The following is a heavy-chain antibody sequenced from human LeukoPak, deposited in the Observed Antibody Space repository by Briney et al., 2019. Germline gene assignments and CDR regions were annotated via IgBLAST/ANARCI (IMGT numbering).Heavy chain of an antibody. Sequence: ASVKVSCKASGYTFTAYFMHWVRQAPGQGLEWMGRINPNSGGTNYAQEFQGRVTMTRDTSTSTAYMELSGLRSDDTAVYYCARDLSSTSNWELDYWGQGTLVTVS. CDR3: ARDLSSTSNWELDY. J-gene: IGHJ4*02. D-gene: IGHD7-27*01. CDR1: GYTFTAYF. CDR2: INPNSGGT. V-gene: IGHV1-2*06.